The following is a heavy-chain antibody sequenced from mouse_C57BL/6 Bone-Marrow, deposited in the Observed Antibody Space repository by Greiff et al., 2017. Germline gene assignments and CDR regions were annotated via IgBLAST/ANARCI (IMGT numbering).Heavy chain of an antibody. D-gene: IGHD2-4*01. CDR2: MHPNGGSP. V-gene: IGHV1-64*01. J-gene: IGHJ4*01. CDR1: GYTFTNYW. CDR3: ARSYDYDDYTMDY. Sequence: VQLQQPGAELVKPGASVKLSCKASGYTFTNYWMHWVKQRPGQGLEWIGMMHPNGGSPDYNETFKSEATLSVDKSSRTAYREISSLTSEDSAVLYCARSYDYDDYTMDYLGQGTSVTVSS.